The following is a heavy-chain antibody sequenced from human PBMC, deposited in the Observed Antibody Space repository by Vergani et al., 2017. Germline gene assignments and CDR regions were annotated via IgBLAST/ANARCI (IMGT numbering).Heavy chain of an antibody. CDR3: ATQFYSKKLAAIWGDGLYYYYGMDV. V-gene: IGHV1-18*01. Sequence: QVQLVQSGAEVKKPGASVKVSCKASGYTFTSYGISWVRQAPGQGLEWMGWISAYNGNTNYAQKLQGRGTMTTDTSTSTACMELSSLRSEDTAVYYCATQFYSKKLAAIWGDGLYYYYGMDVWGQGTTVTVSS. J-gene: IGHJ6*02. CDR1: GYTFTSYG. D-gene: IGHD2-2*02. CDR2: ISAYNGNT.